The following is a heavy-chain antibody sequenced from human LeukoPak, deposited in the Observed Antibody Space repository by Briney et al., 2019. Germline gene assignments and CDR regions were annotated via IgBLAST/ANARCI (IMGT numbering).Heavy chain of an antibody. CDR1: GYTFTRYY. D-gene: IGHD3-3*01. V-gene: IGHV1-2*02. J-gene: IGHJ6*02. CDR3: ARSSDFWSGYPYFYGMDV. Sequence: ASVNVSCKASGYTFTRYYMHWVRQAPGQGLEWMGWINPNSGGTNYAQKFQGRVTMTRDTSISTAYMELSRLRSDDTAVYYCARSSDFWSGYPYFYGMDVWGQGTTVTVSS. CDR2: INPNSGGT.